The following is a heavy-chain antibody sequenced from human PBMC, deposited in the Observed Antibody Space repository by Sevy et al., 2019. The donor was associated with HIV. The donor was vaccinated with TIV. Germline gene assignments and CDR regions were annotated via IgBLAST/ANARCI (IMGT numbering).Heavy chain of an antibody. J-gene: IGHJ4*02. D-gene: IGHD6-13*01. CDR2: ISYDGSYK. CDR3: SRDSGYSINWYPAY. Sequence: YLRLSCAASGFTFSSHGMHWVRQAPGKGLEGVAVISYDGSYKSYGDSVKGRFTISRYDSKNTLYLQINSLRPEDTAVYYCSRDSGYSINWYPAYWGQGTLVTVSS. CDR1: GFTFSSHG. V-gene: IGHV3-30*03.